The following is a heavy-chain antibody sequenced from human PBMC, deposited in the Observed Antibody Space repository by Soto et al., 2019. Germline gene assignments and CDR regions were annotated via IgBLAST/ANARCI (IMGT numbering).Heavy chain of an antibody. CDR2: IYYSGST. CDR1: GGSISSADYY. CDR3: ARETGGDGYKPLGY. V-gene: IGHV4-61*08. J-gene: IGHJ4*02. Sequence: SETLSLTCTVSGGSISSADYYWSWIRQPPGKGLEWIGYIYYSGSTNNNPSLKSRVTISVDTSKNQFSLELSSVTAADTAVYYCARETGGDGYKPLGYWGQGTLVTVSS. D-gene: IGHD2-21*01.